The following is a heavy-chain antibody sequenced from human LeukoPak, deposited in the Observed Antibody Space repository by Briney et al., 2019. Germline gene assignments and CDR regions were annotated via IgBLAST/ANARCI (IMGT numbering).Heavy chain of an antibody. CDR2: INHSGST. Sequence: SETLSLTCGVYGGSFSDYSCSWLRQPPGKGLEWIGEINHSGSTNYNPSLKSRVTISVDTSKNQFSLKLSSVTAADTAVYYCAHSSGYQQHWGQGTLVTVSS. CDR3: AHSSGYQQH. V-gene: IGHV4-34*01. D-gene: IGHD3-22*01. J-gene: IGHJ1*01. CDR1: GGSFSDYS.